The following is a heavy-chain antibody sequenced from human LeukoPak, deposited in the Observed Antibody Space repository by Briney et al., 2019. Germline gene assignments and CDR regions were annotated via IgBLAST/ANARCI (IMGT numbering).Heavy chain of an antibody. V-gene: IGHV1-2*02. CDR2: INPNSGGT. J-gene: IGHJ4*02. Sequence: GASVKVSCKASGYTFTGYYMHWVRQAPGQGLEWMGWINPNSGGTNYAQKFQGRVTMTRDTSISTAYMELSRLRSDDTAVYYCARAPSRYDLWSGLYWGQGTLVTVSS. D-gene: IGHD3-3*01. CDR3: ARAPSRYDLWSGLY. CDR1: GYTFTGYY.